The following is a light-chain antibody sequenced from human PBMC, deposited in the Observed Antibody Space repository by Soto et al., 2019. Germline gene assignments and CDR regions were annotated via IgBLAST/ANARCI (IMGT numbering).Light chain of an antibody. CDR3: QQCNNWPLT. CDR2: GAS. J-gene: IGKJ1*01. Sequence: EIVMTQSPATLSVSPGERVTLSCRAGQGVSGNLAWYQQKPGQAPRLLIYGASTRATGIPARFSGSGSGTEFTLTISSLQSEDFAVYYCQQCNNWPLTFGQGTKVEIK. V-gene: IGKV3-15*01. CDR1: QGVSGN.